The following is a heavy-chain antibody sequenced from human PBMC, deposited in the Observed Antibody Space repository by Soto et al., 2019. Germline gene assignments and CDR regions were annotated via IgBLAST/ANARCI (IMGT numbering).Heavy chain of an antibody. V-gene: IGHV1-69*01. Sequence: QVQLVQSGAEVQKPGSSVKVSCKASGGTFSSYAISWVRQAPGQGLEWMGGIIPIFGTANYAQKFQGRVTITADESTSTAYMELSSLRSEDTAVYYCARDPPSSSGYYYYGMDVWGQGTTVTVSS. D-gene: IGHD6-6*01. J-gene: IGHJ6*02. CDR3: ARDPPSSSGYYYYGMDV. CDR1: GGTFSSYA. CDR2: IIPIFGTA.